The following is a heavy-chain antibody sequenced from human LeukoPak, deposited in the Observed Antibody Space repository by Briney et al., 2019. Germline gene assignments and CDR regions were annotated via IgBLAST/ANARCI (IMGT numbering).Heavy chain of an antibody. V-gene: IGHV3-33*06. CDR1: GITFSNYG. CDR3: AKDISVSMAARPGPTDP. CDR2: IWFDGSNK. Sequence: GRSLRLSCVASGITFSNYGMHWVRQAPGKGLEWVAGIWFDGSNKNYVDSVKGRFTISRDNSKNTLFLEMNSLRVEDTAVYFCAKDISVSMAARPGPTDPWGQGTLVTVSS. D-gene: IGHD6-6*01. J-gene: IGHJ5*02.